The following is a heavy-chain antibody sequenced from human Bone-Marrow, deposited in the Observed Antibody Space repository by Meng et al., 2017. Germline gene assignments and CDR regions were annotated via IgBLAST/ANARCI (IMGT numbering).Heavy chain of an antibody. CDR2: IYYTGST. CDR3: ARLDDTGIDY. Sequence: QVLLQESGPGLVKPSGTLSLTCTVSGGSISSSFFYWGWVRQPPGKGLEWIGSIYYTGSTYYNPSLKSRVTISIDTSKNQFSLKLSSVTAADTAVYYCARLDDTGIDYWGQGILVTVSS. CDR1: GGSISSSFFY. D-gene: IGHD5-18*01. J-gene: IGHJ4*02. V-gene: IGHV4-39*01.